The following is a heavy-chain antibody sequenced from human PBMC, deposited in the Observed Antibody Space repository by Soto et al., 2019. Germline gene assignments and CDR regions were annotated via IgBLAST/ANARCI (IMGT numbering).Heavy chain of an antibody. CDR3: ARDPNGDYIGAFEF. Sequence: EVQLLESGGALVQPGGSLRLSCVGSGFTFSKYAMMWVRQAPGKGLEWVSAISGSGGGTYSADSVRGRFTVSRDNSKNTLYLQMASLRVGDTAVYFCARDPNGDYIGAFEFWGQGTMVTVSS. D-gene: IGHD4-17*01. J-gene: IGHJ3*01. V-gene: IGHV3-23*01. CDR1: GFTFSKYA. CDR2: ISGSGGGT.